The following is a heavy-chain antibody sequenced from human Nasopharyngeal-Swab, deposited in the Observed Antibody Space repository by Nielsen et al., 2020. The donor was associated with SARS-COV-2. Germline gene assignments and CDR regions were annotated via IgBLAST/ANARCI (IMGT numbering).Heavy chain of an antibody. CDR2: IRSKANSYAT. D-gene: IGHD2-2*01. Sequence: GESLKISCAASGFTFSGSAMHWVRQASGKGLEWVGRIRSKANSYATAYAASVKGRFTISRDDSKNTAYLQMNGLKTEDTAVYYCTRPIYCSSTSCSDVWGKGTTVTVSS. V-gene: IGHV3-73*01. CDR3: TRPIYCSSTSCSDV. CDR1: GFTFSGSA. J-gene: IGHJ6*04.